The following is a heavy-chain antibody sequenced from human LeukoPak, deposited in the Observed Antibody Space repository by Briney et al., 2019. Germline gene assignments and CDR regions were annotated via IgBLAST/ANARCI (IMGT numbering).Heavy chain of an antibody. D-gene: IGHD3-22*01. Sequence: SETLSLTCTVSSGSISGYYWSWIRQPPGKGLELIGYIYSTGITDYNPSLTSRVTISVDTSKNQFSLKLSSVTAADTAVYYCARFIGSSGYYDYWGHGTLVTVPS. V-gene: IGHV4-59*01. CDR1: SGSISGYY. CDR2: IYSTGIT. J-gene: IGHJ4*01. CDR3: ARFIGSSGYYDY.